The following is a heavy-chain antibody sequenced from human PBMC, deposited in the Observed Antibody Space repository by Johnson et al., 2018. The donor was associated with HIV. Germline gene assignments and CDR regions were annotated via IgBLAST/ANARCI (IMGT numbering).Heavy chain of an antibody. D-gene: IGHD6-13*01. J-gene: IGHJ3*02. Sequence: EQLVESGGGLVQPGGSLRLSCAASGFTVSSNYMSWVRQAPGKGLEWVSVLYSGGSTYYADSVKGRFPISRDNSKNTLYLQMNSLRAEDTAVYYWPRGGEYSSSLYAFDIWGQGTMVTVSS. CDR2: LYSGGST. CDR1: GFTVSSNY. CDR3: PRGGEYSSSLYAFDI. V-gene: IGHV3-66*02.